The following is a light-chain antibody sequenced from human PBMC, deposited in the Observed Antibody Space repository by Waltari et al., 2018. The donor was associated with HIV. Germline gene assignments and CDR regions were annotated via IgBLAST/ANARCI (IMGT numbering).Light chain of an antibody. CDR3: QSYDSSLSRRV. CDR1: SYNIGAGYD. J-gene: IGLJ1*01. V-gene: IGLV1-40*01. CDR2: GNS. Sequence: QSVLTQPPSVSGAPGQRVTISCTGSSYNIGAGYDVHWYQQLPGTAPKLLIYGNSNRPSGVPDRFSGSKSGTSASLAITGLQAEDEADYYCQSYDSSLSRRVFGTGTKVTVL.